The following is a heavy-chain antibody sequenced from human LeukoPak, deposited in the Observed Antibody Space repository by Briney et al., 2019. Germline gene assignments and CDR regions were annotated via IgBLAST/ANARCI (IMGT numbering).Heavy chain of an antibody. D-gene: IGHD6-6*01. J-gene: IGHJ4*02. CDR3: ARDGNSSPDY. V-gene: IGHV1-18*01. Sequence: VASVKVSCKASGYTFTTYGITWVRQAPGQGLEWMGWISASNGNANYAQNLQGRVTMTTDTSTGTAYIELRSLRSDDTAVYYCARDGNSSPDYWGQGTLVIVSS. CDR1: GYTFTTYG. CDR2: ISASNGNA.